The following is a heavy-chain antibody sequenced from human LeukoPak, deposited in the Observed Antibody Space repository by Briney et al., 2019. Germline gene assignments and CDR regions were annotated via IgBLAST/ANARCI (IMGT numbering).Heavy chain of an antibody. Sequence: ASVKVSCKASGYTFTGYYMHWVRQATGQGLEWMGWMNPNSGNTGYAQKFQGRVTMTRNTSISTAYMELSSLRSEDTAVYYCARRLGDYGGYYYMDVWGKGTTVTISS. J-gene: IGHJ6*03. D-gene: IGHD4-23*01. V-gene: IGHV1-8*02. CDR3: ARRLGDYGGYYYMDV. CDR2: MNPNSGNT. CDR1: GYTFTGYY.